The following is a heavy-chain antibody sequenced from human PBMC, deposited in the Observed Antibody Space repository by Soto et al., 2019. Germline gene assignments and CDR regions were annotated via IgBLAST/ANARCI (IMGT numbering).Heavy chain of an antibody. V-gene: IGHV4-4*02. J-gene: IGHJ4*02. Sequence: QVQLLESGPGLVKPSGTLSLTCAVSRASITDAKWWSWVRQAPGKGLEWIGEIYHTGSTSYTPCLTSRVTISVDKSDNQFRLKLRPVTAADTAVYYCATYDFWSGLFGYWGQGILVTVSP. CDR1: RASITDAKW. CDR3: ATYDFWSGLFGY. CDR2: IYHTGST. D-gene: IGHD3-3*01.